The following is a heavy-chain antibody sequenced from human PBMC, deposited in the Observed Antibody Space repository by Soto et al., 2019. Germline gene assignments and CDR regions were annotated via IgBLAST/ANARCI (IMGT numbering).Heavy chain of an antibody. J-gene: IGHJ5*02. CDR1: GFTFSTYW. CDR3: ARSDWFDP. CDR2: IKSDGSST. Sequence: GGSLRLSCAASGFTFSTYWMHWVRQAPGKGLVWVSRIKSDGSSTSYADSVKGRFTISRDNAKNTLYLQMNSLRVEDTAVYYCARSDWFDPWGQGTLVTVSS. V-gene: IGHV3-74*01.